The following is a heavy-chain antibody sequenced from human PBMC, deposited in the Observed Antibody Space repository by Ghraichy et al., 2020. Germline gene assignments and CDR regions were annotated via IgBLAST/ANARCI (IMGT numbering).Heavy chain of an antibody. V-gene: IGHV3-21*01. J-gene: IGHJ5*01. CDR1: GFPFSDYS. CDR3: ARDRLPLNGDFVS. D-gene: IGHD2-21*02. CDR2: IDLTSSYM. Sequence: GSLRLSCVASGFPFSDYSMNWVRQAPGKGLEWVSSIDLTSSYMYYADSLKGRFTISRDNARNSLYLQMNSLRAEDTAVYYCARDRLPLNGDFVSWGQGSLVTVSS.